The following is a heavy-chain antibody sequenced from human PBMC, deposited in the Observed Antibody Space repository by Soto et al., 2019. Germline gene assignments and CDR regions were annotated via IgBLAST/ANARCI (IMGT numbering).Heavy chain of an antibody. V-gene: IGHV4-4*02. CDR1: GVSISSSNW. D-gene: IGHD3-10*01. CDR2: IYHSGDT. J-gene: IGHJ4*02. Sequence: SETLSLTCAVSGVSISSSNWWSWVRQPPGKGLEWIGEIYHSGDTNYNPSLKSRVTISVDKPKNQFSLKLNSVTAADTAVYYCASKYGSGSYYVDYWGQGTLVTVSS. CDR3: ASKYGSGSYYVDY.